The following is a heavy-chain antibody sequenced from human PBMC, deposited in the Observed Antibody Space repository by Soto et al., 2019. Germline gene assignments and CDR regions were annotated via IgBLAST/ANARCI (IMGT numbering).Heavy chain of an antibody. CDR2: IFYSGST. V-gene: IGHV4-31*03. CDR1: GDSISSGGYY. CDR3: ARSMALRRFGFDF. J-gene: IGHJ4*02. Sequence: SETLSLTCTVSGDSISSGGYYWTWIRQHPGKGLEWIGYIFYSGSTYYNPSLQSRIIISVDTSKNQFSLKLRSVTAADTAIYYCARSMALRRFGFDFWGQGTLVTVSS. D-gene: IGHD6-6*01.